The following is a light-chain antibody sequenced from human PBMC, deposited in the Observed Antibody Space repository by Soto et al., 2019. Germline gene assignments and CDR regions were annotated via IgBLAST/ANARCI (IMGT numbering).Light chain of an antibody. CDR3: QSYDSSLSGSV. V-gene: IGLV1-40*01. Sequence: QSVLTQPPSVSGAPGKRVTISCTGSSSKIGAGYEVHGYQQLPGTAPKLLTYGNSNRPSGVPDRFSGSKSGTSASLAITGLQAEDEADYYCQSYDSSLSGSVFGGGTKLTVL. CDR2: GNS. J-gene: IGLJ3*02. CDR1: SSKIGAGYE.